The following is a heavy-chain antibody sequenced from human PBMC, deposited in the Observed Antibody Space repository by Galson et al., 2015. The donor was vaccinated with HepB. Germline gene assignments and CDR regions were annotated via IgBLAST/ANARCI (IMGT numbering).Heavy chain of an antibody. V-gene: IGHV3-33*01. J-gene: IGHJ5*02. CDR2: IWHNGANK. CDR3: AREARVAAPAAFDL. CDR1: GFTFSDYG. Sequence: SLRLSCAPSGFTFSDYGLHWVRQAPGKRLEWMALIWHNGANKIYANSVRGRFSISRDNSKNILSLQMNNLGSEDTAIYYCAREARVAAPAAFDLWGPGILVTVSS. D-gene: IGHD6-13*01.